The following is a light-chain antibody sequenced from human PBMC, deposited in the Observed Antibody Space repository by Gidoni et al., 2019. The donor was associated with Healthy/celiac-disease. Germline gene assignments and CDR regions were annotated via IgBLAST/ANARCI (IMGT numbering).Light chain of an antibody. CDR1: KLGDKY. CDR3: QAWDSSTNVV. Sequence: SYELPQPPSVSVSPGQTDSITCSGDKLGDKYACWYQQKPGQSPVLVIYQDSKRPSGIPERFSGSNSGNTATLTISGTQAMDEADYYCQAWDSSTNVVFGGGTKLTVL. V-gene: IGLV3-1*01. J-gene: IGLJ2*01. CDR2: QDS.